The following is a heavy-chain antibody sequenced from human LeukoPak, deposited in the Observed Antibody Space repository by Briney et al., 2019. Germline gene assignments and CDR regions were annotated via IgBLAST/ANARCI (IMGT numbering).Heavy chain of an antibody. J-gene: IGHJ4*02. V-gene: IGHV3-66*01. CDR2: IYSVGST. CDR1: GFAVSNNY. Sequence: QPGGSLRLSCAASGFAVSNNYMGWVRQAPAKGLEWVSVIYSVGSTYYADSVRGRFTISRDNSKNTLYLQMNSLRGEDTAVYYCVREDPYIVALPADGRYFDWWGQGTLVAVSS. D-gene: IGHD2-2*01. CDR3: VREDPYIVALPADGRYFDW.